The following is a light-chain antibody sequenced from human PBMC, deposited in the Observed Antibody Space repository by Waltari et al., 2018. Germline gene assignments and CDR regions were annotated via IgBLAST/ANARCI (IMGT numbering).Light chain of an antibody. CDR1: SSDVGNYHL. CDR2: EVS. J-gene: IGLJ2*01. V-gene: IGLV2-23*02. Sequence: QSALTQPASVSGSPGQSITISCTGTSSDVGNYHLVSWYQQHPGKAPKLIIYEVSQRPSGVSNRFSGSKSGTTASLTISGLQAEDEADFYCCSYAGSGSSVVFGGGTKLTVL. CDR3: CSYAGSGSSVV.